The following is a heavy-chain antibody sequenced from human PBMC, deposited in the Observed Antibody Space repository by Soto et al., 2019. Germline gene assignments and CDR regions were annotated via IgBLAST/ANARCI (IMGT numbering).Heavy chain of an antibody. CDR1: GGTFSSYA. Sequence: QVQLVQSGAEVKKPGSSVKVSCKASGGTFSSYAISRVRQAPGQGLEWMGGIIPIFGTANYAQKFQGRVTITADESTSTAYMELSSLRSEDTAVYYCARAYCISTSCYHRNYYYGMDVWGQGTTVTVSS. D-gene: IGHD2-2*01. CDR2: IIPIFGTA. J-gene: IGHJ6*02. V-gene: IGHV1-69*12. CDR3: ARAYCISTSCYHRNYYYGMDV.